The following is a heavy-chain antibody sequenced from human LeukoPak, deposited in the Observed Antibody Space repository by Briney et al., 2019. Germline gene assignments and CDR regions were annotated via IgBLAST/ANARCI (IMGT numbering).Heavy chain of an antibody. V-gene: IGHV3-30*18. CDR2: ISYDGSNK. CDR3: AKAILGSSSPDYFDY. Sequence: PGGSLRLSCAASGFTFSSYGMHWVRQAPGKGLEWVAVISYDGSNKYYADSVKGRFTISRDNSKNTLYLQMNSLRAEDTAVYYCAKAILGSSSPDYFDYWGQGTLVTVSS. D-gene: IGHD6-6*01. CDR1: GFTFSSYG. J-gene: IGHJ4*02.